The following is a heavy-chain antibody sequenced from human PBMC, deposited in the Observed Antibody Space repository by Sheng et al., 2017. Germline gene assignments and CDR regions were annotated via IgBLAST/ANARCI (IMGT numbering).Heavy chain of an antibody. CDR1: GYSISSGYY. CDR2: IYHSGST. CDR3: ARDRGYYYDSSGHAGLGYFDL. V-gene: IGHV4-38-2*02. D-gene: IGHD3-22*01. Sequence: QVQLQESGPGLVKPSENLSLTCAVSGYSISSGYYWGWIRQPPGKGLEWIGSIYHSGSTYYNPSLKSRVTISVDTSKNQFSLKLSSVTAADTAVYYCARDRGYYYDSSGHAGLGYFDLWAVAPWSL. J-gene: IGHJ2*01.